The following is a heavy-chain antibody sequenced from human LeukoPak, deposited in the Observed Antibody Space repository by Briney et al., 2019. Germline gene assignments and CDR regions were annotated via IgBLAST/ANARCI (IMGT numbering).Heavy chain of an antibody. CDR1: GYTFTSYA. J-gene: IGHJ6*02. Sequence: ASVKVSCKASGYTFTSYAISWVRQAPGQGLEWMGGIIPIFGTANYAQKFQGRVTITADESTSTAYMELSSPRSEDTAVYYCARDPPPYYYYYYGMDVWGQGTTVTVSS. V-gene: IGHV1-69*13. CDR3: ARDPPPYYYYYYGMDV. CDR2: IIPIFGTA.